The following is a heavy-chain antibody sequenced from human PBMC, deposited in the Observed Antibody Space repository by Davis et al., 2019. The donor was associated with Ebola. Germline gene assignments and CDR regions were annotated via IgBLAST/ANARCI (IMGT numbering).Heavy chain of an antibody. CDR3: ARDGPADGTRGRFVY. CDR1: GFTFSSYS. V-gene: IGHV3-48*02. J-gene: IGHJ4*02. D-gene: IGHD6-13*01. CDR2: ISSSVSTI. Sequence: PGGSLRLSCVASGFTFSSYSMNWVRQAPGKGLEWVSYISSSVSTITYADSVKGRFTISRDNAKNSLYLQMNSLRDEDTAVYYCARDGPADGTRGRFVYWGQGTLVTVSS.